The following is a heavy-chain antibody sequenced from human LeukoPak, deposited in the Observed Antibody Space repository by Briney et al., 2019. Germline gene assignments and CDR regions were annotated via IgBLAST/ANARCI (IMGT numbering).Heavy chain of an antibody. D-gene: IGHD3-10*01. V-gene: IGHV3-7*01. CDR2: IKQDGSEK. CDR3: AGMVRGVTPFFDY. Sequence: GGSLRLSXAASGFTFSSYWMSWVGQAPGKGLEWVANIKQDGSEKYYVDSVKGRFTISRDNAKNSLYLQMNSLRAEDTAVYYCAGMVRGVTPFFDYWGQGTLVTVSS. J-gene: IGHJ4*02. CDR1: GFTFSSYW.